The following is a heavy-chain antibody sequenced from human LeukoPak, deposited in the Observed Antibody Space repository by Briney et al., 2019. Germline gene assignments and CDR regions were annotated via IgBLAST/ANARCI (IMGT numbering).Heavy chain of an antibody. Sequence: GGSLRLSCAASGFTFSSYGIHWVRQAPGKGLEWVAFIRKDGTNKYYSDSVKGRFTISRDNAKNSLYLQMNSLRAEDTAVYYCARDLYRIVVVPHYFDYWGQGTLVTVSS. CDR3: ARDLYRIVVVPHYFDY. V-gene: IGHV3-30*02. CDR1: GFTFSSYG. D-gene: IGHD3-22*01. CDR2: IRKDGTNK. J-gene: IGHJ4*02.